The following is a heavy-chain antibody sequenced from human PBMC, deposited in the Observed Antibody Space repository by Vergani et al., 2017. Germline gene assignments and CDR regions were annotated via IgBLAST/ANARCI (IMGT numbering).Heavy chain of an antibody. CDR2: IGKDGINT. CDR3: AKDLGDSTDGLPDS. D-gene: IGHD2-21*02. V-gene: IGHV3-30*02. CDR1: GFTFSKFG. Sequence: QVQLVESAGGVVQPGGSLRLVCGGCGFTFSKFGMHWIRQGPGKGLEWLAYIGKDGINTRYRDAVKDRFTVSRDNFKDILYLQMDSLRSEDTALYYCAKDLGDSTDGLPDSWGQGTLVIVSS. J-gene: IGHJ4*02.